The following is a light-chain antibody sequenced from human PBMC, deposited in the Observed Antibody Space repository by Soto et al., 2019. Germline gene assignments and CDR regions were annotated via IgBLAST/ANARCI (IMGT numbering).Light chain of an antibody. Sequence: QSALTQPASVSGSPGQSITISCTGISSDVGGYNYVSWYQQHPGKAPKLMIYDVSKRPSGVPDRFSGSKSGNTASLTISGLQAEDEADYYCCSYAGSYIVFGTGTKV. CDR3: CSYAGSYIV. CDR1: SSDVGGYNY. J-gene: IGLJ1*01. CDR2: DVS. V-gene: IGLV2-11*01.